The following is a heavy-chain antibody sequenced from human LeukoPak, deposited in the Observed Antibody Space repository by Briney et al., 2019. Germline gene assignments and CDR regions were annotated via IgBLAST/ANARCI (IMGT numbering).Heavy chain of an antibody. CDR3: AREADGYDSSGYWFDY. Sequence: ASVKVSCKASGYTFTDYYMHWVRQAPGQGLEWMGWINPNSGGTNYAQKFQGRVTMTRDTSISTAYMELIRLRSDYTAVYYCAREADGYDSSGYWFDYWGQGTLVTVSS. D-gene: IGHD3-22*01. V-gene: IGHV1-2*02. CDR2: INPNSGGT. J-gene: IGHJ4*02. CDR1: GYTFTDYY.